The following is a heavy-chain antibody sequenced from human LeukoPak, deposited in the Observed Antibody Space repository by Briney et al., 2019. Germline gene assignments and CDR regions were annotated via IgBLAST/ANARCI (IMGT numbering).Heavy chain of an antibody. CDR2: IYYSGST. CDR1: GGSISSGGYY. Sequence: SETLSLTCTVSGGSISSGGYYWSWIRQHPGKGLEWIGYIYYSGSTYYNPSLKNRVTISVDTSKNQFSLKLSSVTAADTAVYYCARDAEGGGSCYANWGQGTLVTVSS. J-gene: IGHJ4*02. V-gene: IGHV4-31*03. D-gene: IGHD2-15*01. CDR3: ARDAEGGGSCYAN.